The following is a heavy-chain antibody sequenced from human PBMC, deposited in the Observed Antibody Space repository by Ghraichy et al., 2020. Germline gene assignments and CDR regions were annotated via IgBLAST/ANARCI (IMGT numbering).Heavy chain of an antibody. D-gene: IGHD5-24*01. CDR1: GFTFGSYS. Sequence: GGSLRLSCAASGFTFGSYSMNWVRQAPGKGLEWVSSISSSSSYIYYADSVKGRFTISRDNAKNSLYLQMNSLRAEDTAVYYCAVRVGYTFDYWGQGTLVTVSS. CDR2: ISSSSSYI. J-gene: IGHJ4*02. V-gene: IGHV3-21*01. CDR3: AVRVGYTFDY.